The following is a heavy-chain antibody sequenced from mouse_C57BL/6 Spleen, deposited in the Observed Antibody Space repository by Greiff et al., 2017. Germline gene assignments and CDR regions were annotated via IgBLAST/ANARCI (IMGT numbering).Heavy chain of an antibody. CDR1: GYTFTSYW. V-gene: IGHV1-59*01. CDR3: ARWGYYDYGFDY. J-gene: IGHJ2*01. Sequence: QVQLQQPGAELVRPGTSVKLSCKASGYTFTSYWMHWVKQRPGQGLEWIGVIDPSDSYTNYNQKFKGKATLTVDTSSSTAYMQLSSLTSEDSAVYYCARWGYYDYGFDYWGQGTTLTVSS. D-gene: IGHD2-4*01. CDR2: IDPSDSYT.